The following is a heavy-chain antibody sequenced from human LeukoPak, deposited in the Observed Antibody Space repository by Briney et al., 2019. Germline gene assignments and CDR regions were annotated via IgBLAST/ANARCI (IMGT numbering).Heavy chain of an antibody. CDR3: APLDFWVPST. J-gene: IGHJ5*02. V-gene: IGHV1-24*01. D-gene: IGHD3-3*01. CDR2: FDPEYGET. CDR1: GYTLNELS. Sequence: GASVKVSCKVSGYTLNELSIHWVRQAAGKGLEWMGGFDPEYGETVYAQKFQGRVTMAEDTSTDTAYMELSSLRSEDTAVYYCAPLDFWVPSTWGQGTLVTVPS.